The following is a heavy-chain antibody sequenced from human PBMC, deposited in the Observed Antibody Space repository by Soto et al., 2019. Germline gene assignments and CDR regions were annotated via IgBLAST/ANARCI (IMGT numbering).Heavy chain of an antibody. CDR2: IYYSGST. CDR1: GGSVSSGSYY. J-gene: IGHJ5*02. D-gene: IGHD3-16*02. Sequence: QVQLQESGPGLVKPSETLSLTCTVSGGSVSSGSYYWSWIRQPPGKGLEWIGYIYYSGSTNYNPSLKSRVNISVDTSKNQFSLKLSSVTAADTAVYYCARDQDDYVWGSYRSPPNWFDPWGQGTLVTVSS. V-gene: IGHV4-61*01. CDR3: ARDQDDYVWGSYRSPPNWFDP.